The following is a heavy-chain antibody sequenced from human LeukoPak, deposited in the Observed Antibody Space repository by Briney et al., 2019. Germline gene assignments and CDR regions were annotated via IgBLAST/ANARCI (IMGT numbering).Heavy chain of an antibody. J-gene: IGHJ3*02. D-gene: IGHD2-15*01. V-gene: IGHV1-8*02. CDR2: INPNSGNT. CDR1: GYTFTGYY. CDR3: ARLSSWYSDAFDI. Sequence: ASVKVSCKASGYTFTGYYMHWVRQAPGQGLEWMGWINPNSGNTGYAQKFQGRVTMTRNTSISTAYMELSSLRSEDTAVYYCARLSSWYSDAFDIWGQGTMVTVSS.